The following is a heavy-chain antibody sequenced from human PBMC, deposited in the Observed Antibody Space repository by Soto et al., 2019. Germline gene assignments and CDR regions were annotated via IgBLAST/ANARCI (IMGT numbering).Heavy chain of an antibody. V-gene: IGHV3-33*01. CDR3: VRDWGDYGAGSEFDP. CDR2: IWYDGSNK. J-gene: IGHJ5*02. D-gene: IGHD3-10*01. Sequence: QVQLVESGGGVVQPGRSLRLCCAASGFTFSSYGMHWVRQAPGEGLEWVAVIWYDGSNKYYADSVKGRFTISRDNSKKALCLEMNRLRAEDTAVYYCVRDWGDYGAGSEFDPCGAGSLVTGSS. CDR1: GFTFSSYG.